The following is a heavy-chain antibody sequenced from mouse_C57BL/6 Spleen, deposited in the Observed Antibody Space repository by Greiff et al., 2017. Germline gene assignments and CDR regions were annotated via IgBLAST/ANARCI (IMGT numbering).Heavy chain of an antibody. CDR1: GYAFSNSW. D-gene: IGHD2-4*01. V-gene: IGHV1-82*01. CDR2: IYPGDGDT. J-gene: IGHJ3*01. CDR3: ARSIYECDGGAWYAY. Sequence: VQLQQSGPELVKPGASVKISCKASGYAFSNSWMNWVKQRPGKGLEWIGQIYPGDGDTNYNGKFKGKATLTATKSSSTAYMQLSSLTSEDPALNFGARSIYECDGGAWYAYWGQGTLVTVSA.